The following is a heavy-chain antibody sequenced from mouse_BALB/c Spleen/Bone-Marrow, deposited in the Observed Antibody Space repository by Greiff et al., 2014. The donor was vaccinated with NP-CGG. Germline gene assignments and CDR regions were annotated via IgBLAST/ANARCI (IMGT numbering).Heavy chain of an antibody. J-gene: IGHJ3*01. CDR2: IYPGNGDT. V-gene: IGHV1-12*01. CDR3: ARWGWDRFAY. Sequence: QVQLQQSGAEPVKPGASVKMSCKASGYTFTSYNMHWVKQTPGQGLEWIGAIYPGNGDTSYNQKFKGKATLTADKSSSTAYMQLSSLTSEDSAVYYCARWGWDRFAYWGQGTLVTVSA. D-gene: IGHD4-1*01. CDR1: GYTFTSYN.